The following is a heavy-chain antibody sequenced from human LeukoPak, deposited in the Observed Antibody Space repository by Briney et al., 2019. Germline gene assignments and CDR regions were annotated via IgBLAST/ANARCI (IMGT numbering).Heavy chain of an antibody. D-gene: IGHD1-26*01. J-gene: IGHJ4*02. V-gene: IGHV1-2*02. CDR2: INPNSGGT. CDR3: ARATVGAELGGGDY. CDR1: GYTFAGYY. Sequence: ASVKVSCKASGYTFAGYYMHWVRQAPGQGLEWMGWINPNSGGTNYAQKFQGRVTMTRDTSIGTAYMELSRLRSDDTAVYYCARATVGAELGGGDYWGQGTLVTVSS.